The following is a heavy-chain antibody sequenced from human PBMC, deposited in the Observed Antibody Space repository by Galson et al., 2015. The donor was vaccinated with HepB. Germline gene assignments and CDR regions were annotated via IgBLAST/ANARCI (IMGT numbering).Heavy chain of an antibody. D-gene: IGHD2-15*01. CDR2: ISSSSSTI. CDR3: ARRGPASVVVAATLWYFDL. J-gene: IGHJ2*01. CDR1: GFTFSSYS. Sequence: SLRLSCAASGFTFSSYSMNWVRQAPGKGLEWVSYISSSSSTIYYADSVKGRFTISRDNAKNSLYLQMNSLRAEDTAVYYCARRGPASVVVAATLWYFDLWGRGTLVTVSS. V-gene: IGHV3-48*01.